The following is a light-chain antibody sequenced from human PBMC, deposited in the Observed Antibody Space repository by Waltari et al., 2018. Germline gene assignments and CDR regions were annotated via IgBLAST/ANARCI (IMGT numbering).Light chain of an antibody. CDR2: DAP. CDR3: QQRSNWPFT. Sequence: EVVLTQSPATLSLSPGERATLSCRASKSVSSHLAWYQQKPGQDPRLLMYDAPKSATCIPARFSGSGSGTDFSLTISSLEPEDLAVYYCQQRSNWPFTFGGGTKVEIK. CDR1: KSVSSH. J-gene: IGKJ4*01. V-gene: IGKV3-11*01.